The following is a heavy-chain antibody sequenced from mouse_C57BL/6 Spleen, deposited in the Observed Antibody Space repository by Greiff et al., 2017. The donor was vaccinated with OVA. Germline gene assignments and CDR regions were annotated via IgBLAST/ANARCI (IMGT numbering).Heavy chain of an antibody. V-gene: IGHV14-2*01. CDR1: GFNIKDYY. CDR3: ARSHYGIISWFAY. Sequence: VHVKQSGAELVKPGASVKLSCTASGFNIKDYYMHWVKQRTEQGLEWIGRIDPEDGETKYDPKFQGKATITADTPSNTAYLQLSSLTSEDTAVYYCARSHYGIISWFAYWGQGTLVTVSA. D-gene: IGHD1-1*01. CDR2: IDPEDGET. J-gene: IGHJ3*01.